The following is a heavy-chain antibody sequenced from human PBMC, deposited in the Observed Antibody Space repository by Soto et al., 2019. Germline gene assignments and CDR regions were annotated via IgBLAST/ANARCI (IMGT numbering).Heavy chain of an antibody. J-gene: IGHJ6*02. CDR1: GFTFSTYA. V-gene: IGHV3-23*01. Sequence: EVQLLESGGGLVQPGGSLRLSCAASGFTFSTYAMNWVRQAPGNGLEWVSAISGSGGSIHYAGSVKGRFTISSDTSNTPLHLQLNSLRDEATAVYHCVKGYWKGDVWGQGTTVTVSS. CDR3: VKGYWKGDV. D-gene: IGHD1-1*01. CDR2: ISGSGGSI.